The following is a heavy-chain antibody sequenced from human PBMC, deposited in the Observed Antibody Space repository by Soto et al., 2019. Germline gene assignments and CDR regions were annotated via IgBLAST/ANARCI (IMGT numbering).Heavy chain of an antibody. D-gene: IGHD3-10*01. V-gene: IGHV3-21*01. Sequence: GGSLRLSCAASGFTFSSYSMNWVRQAPGKGLEWVSSISSSSYIYYADSVKGRFTISRDNAKNSQYLQMNDLRAEDTAVYYCARGGWFGELHADYYYYMDVWGKGTTVTVSS. CDR2: ISSSSYI. J-gene: IGHJ6*03. CDR3: ARGGWFGELHADYYYYMDV. CDR1: GFTFSSYS.